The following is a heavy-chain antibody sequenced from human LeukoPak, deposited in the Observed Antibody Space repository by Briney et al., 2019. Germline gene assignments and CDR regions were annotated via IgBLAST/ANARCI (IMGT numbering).Heavy chain of an antibody. CDR2: IYYSGST. J-gene: IGHJ4*02. CDR3: ARDRGYSYGYGAFDY. D-gene: IGHD5-18*01. Sequence: SETLSPTCTVSGGSISSGGYYWSWIRQHPGKGLEWIGYIYYSGSTYYNPSLKSRVTISVDASKNQFSLKLSSVTAADTAVYYCARDRGYSYGYGAFDYWGQGTLVTVSS. V-gene: IGHV4-31*03. CDR1: GGSISSGGYY.